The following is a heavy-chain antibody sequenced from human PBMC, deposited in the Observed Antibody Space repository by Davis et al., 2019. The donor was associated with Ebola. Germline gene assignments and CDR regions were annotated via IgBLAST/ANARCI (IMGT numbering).Heavy chain of an antibody. CDR2: ISWNSGSI. Sequence: PGGSLRLSCAASGFTFDDYAMHWVRQAPGKGLEWVSGISWNSGSIGYADSVKGRFTISRDNAKNSLYLQMNSLRAEDTALYYCAKDIGYDILTGKYFDYWGQGTLVTVSS. V-gene: IGHV3-9*01. CDR1: GFTFDDYA. D-gene: IGHD3-9*01. J-gene: IGHJ4*02. CDR3: AKDIGYDILTGKYFDY.